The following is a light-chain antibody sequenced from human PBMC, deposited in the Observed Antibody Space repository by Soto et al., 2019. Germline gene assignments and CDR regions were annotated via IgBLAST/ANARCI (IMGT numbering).Light chain of an antibody. CDR3: QQTYSTAWT. V-gene: IGKV1-39*01. J-gene: IGKJ1*01. CDR1: QSITTY. CDR2: AAS. Sequence: DIQMAQSPSSLSASIGDRVTITCRASQSITTYLNWYQPKPGKAPNLLIYAASSLQGGVPSRFSGSGSGTDFTLTISSLQPEDFATYYCQQTYSTAWTFGQGTKVDIK.